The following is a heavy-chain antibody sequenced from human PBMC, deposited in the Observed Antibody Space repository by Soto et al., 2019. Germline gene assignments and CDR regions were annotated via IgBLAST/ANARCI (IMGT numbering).Heavy chain of an antibody. J-gene: IGHJ4*02. CDR1: GYSFTSYW. CDR2: IYPGDSDT. D-gene: IGHD3-22*01. V-gene: IGHV5-51*01. CDR3: ARRRDRSVYTDFDY. Sequence: PGESLKISCKGSGYSFTSYWIGWVRQMPGKGLEWMGIIYPGDSDTRYSPLFQGQVTISGDKSISTAYLQWSSLKASDTAIYYCARRRDRSVYTDFDYWGQGTLVTVSS.